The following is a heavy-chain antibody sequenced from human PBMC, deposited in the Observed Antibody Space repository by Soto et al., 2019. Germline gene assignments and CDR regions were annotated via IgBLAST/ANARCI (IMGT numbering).Heavy chain of an antibody. V-gene: IGHV1-18*01. J-gene: IGHJ4*02. Sequence: ASVKVSCKASGYTFTSYGISWVRQAPGQGLEWMGWISAYNGNTNYAQKLQGRVTMTTDTSTSTAYMELRSLRSDDTAVYYCARDKVVAVAGGVSDYWGQGTLVTVSS. CDR3: ARDKVVAVAGGVSDY. CDR2: ISAYNGNT. D-gene: IGHD6-19*01. CDR1: GYTFTSYG.